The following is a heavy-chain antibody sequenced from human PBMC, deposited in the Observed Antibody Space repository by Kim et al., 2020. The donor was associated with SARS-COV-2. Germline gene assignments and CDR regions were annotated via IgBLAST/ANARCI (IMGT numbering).Heavy chain of an antibody. Sequence: GGSLRLSCAASGVLFNTYDLSWVRQAPGKGLEWVSAIGIDDGTTYADSVNGRFTISRDNSKNTLYLQMNSLRAEDTAVYYCAKALRRWAFDIWGQGTMVTVSS. V-gene: IGHV3-23*01. CDR2: IGIDDGTT. J-gene: IGHJ3*02. CDR3: AKALRRWAFDI. CDR1: GVLFNTYD. D-gene: IGHD3-9*01.